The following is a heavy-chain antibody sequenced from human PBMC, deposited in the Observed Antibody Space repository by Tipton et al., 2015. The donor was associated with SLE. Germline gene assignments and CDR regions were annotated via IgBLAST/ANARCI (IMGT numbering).Heavy chain of an antibody. V-gene: IGHV3-53*01. Sequence: SLRLSCAASGFSVSSNYMSWVRQAPGKGLEWVSVIYSAGDTYYADSVKGRFTISRDNSKKTVYLHMNSLRADDTAIYYCASASWNYGFFDYWGQGTLVTVSS. CDR1: GFSVSSNY. D-gene: IGHD1-7*01. J-gene: IGHJ4*02. CDR2: IYSAGDT. CDR3: ASASWNYGFFDY.